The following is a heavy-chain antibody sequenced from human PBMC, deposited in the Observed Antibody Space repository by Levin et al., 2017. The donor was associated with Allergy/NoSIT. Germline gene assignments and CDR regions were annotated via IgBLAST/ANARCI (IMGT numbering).Heavy chain of an antibody. V-gene: IGHV3-48*02. Sequence: GASVKVSCAASGFTFSSYSMNWVRQAPGKGLEWVSYISSSSSTIYYADSVKGRFTISRDNAKNSLYLQMNSLRDEDTAVYYCARDLSGRSSGWYGYWGQGTLVTVSS. CDR1: GFTFSSYS. CDR2: ISSSSSTI. J-gene: IGHJ4*02. CDR3: ARDLSGRSSGWYGY. D-gene: IGHD6-19*01.